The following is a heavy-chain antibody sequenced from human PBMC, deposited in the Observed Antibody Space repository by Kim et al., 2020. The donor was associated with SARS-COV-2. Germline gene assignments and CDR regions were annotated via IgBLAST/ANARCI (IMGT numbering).Heavy chain of an antibody. J-gene: IGHJ4*02. V-gene: IGHV3-53*01. CDR3: ARESYGYCSSTSCYESHY. CDR1: GFTVSSNY. CDR2: IYSGGST. D-gene: IGHD2-2*03. Sequence: GGSLRLSCAASGFTVSSNYMSWVRQAPGKGLEWVSVIYSGGSTYYADSVKGRFTISRDNSKNTLYLQMNSLRAEDTAVYYCARESYGYCSSTSCYESHYWGQGTLVTVSS.